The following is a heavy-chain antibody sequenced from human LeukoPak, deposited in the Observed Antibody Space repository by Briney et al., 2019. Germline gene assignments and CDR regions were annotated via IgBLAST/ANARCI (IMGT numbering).Heavy chain of an antibody. Sequence: SSETLSLTCTVSGGPVSSSSYYWGWIRQPPGKGLEWIGSIYYSGNTYYNPSLKSRVTISVDTSKNQFSLKLTSVSAADTAVYYCARERAAVAGRVYYMDVWGKGTTVTVSS. CDR3: ARERAAVAGRVYYMDV. V-gene: IGHV4-39*02. CDR1: GGPVSSSSYY. CDR2: IYYSGNT. J-gene: IGHJ6*03. D-gene: IGHD6-19*01.